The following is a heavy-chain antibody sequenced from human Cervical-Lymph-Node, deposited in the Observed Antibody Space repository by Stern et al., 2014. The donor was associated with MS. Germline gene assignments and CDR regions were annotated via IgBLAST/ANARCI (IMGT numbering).Heavy chain of an antibody. CDR1: GGTFGLYG. CDR2: TSPIFGTT. V-gene: IGHV1-69*06. D-gene: IGHD2-8*01. J-gene: IGHJ5*02. Sequence: QVQLVQSGAEVEKPGSSVKVSCRASGGTFGLYGISWVRQAPGQGLEWMGGTSPIFGTTNYAQKFQGRVTITADKSTSTAYMELNSLRSEDTAVYYCARNPTRYCTDGVCYTGWFDTWGQGTLVTVSS. CDR3: ARNPTRYCTDGVCYTGWFDT.